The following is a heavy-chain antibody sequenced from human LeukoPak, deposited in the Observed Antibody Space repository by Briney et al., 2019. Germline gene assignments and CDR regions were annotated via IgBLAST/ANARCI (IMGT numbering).Heavy chain of an antibody. CDR2: ITWNSGSI. CDR1: GFTFDRYA. D-gene: IGHD3-10*01. V-gene: IGHV3-9*01. CDR3: AKDITMVQGVLSPKGPLPYNYGLDV. J-gene: IGHJ6*02. Sequence: GRSLRLSCAASGFTFDRYAMHWVRQAPGKGLEWVSGITWNSGSIGYADSVKGRFTISRDNAKKSLYLQMNNLRAEDTALYFCAKDITMVQGVLSPKGPLPYNYGLDVWGQGTTVTVSS.